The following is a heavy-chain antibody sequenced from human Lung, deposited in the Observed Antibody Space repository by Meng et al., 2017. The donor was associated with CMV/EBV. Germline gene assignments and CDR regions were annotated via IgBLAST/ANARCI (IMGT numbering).Heavy chain of an antibody. CDR3: ASPREGVRAFDI. CDR1: GGPISSSSYY. V-gene: IGHV4-39*01. Sequence: SXTLSLXCTVSGGPISSSSYYWGWIRQPPGKGLEWIGSIYYSGSTYYNPSLKSRVTISVDTSKNQFSLKLSSVTAADTAVYYCASPREGVRAFDIWGQGTMVTVSS. D-gene: IGHD1-1*01. CDR2: IYYSGST. J-gene: IGHJ3*02.